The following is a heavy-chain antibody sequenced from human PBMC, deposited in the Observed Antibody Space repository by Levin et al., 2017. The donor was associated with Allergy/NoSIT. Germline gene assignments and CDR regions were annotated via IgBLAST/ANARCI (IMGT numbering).Heavy chain of an antibody. CDR3: ARYIDPIYFFDY. J-gene: IGHJ4*02. D-gene: IGHD1-1*01. Sequence: GESLKISCAASEFTFSNFDMNWFRQAPGKGLEWVSYISRTGNAIYYADSVKGRFTISRDNAKNSLLLKMNSLRAEDTALYYCARYIDPIYFFDYWGQGTLVTVSS. V-gene: IGHV3-48*03. CDR1: EFTFSNFD. CDR2: ISRTGNAI.